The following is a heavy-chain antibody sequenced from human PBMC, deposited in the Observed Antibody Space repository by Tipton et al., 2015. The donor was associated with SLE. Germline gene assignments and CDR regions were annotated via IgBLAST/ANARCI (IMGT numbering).Heavy chain of an antibody. CDR3: ASITKHCYFGMDV. V-gene: IGHV4-34*01. Sequence: LRLSCAVYGGSFSGYYWSWIRQPPGKGLEWIGEINHSGSTNYNPSLKSRVTISVDTSKNPFSLKLSSVTAADTAVYYCASITKHCYFGMDVWGQGTRVTVSS. CDR2: INHSGST. D-gene: IGHD1-14*01. J-gene: IGHJ6*02. CDR1: GGSFSGYY.